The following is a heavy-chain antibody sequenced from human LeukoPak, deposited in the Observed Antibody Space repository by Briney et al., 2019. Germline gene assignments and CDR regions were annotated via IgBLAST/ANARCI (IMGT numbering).Heavy chain of an antibody. CDR2: VYYTGST. CDR1: GHSISSNQHY. V-gene: IGHV4-39*01. D-gene: IGHD3-3*01. Sequence: SQTLSLTCIVSGHSISSNQHYWGWIRQPPGKGLEWIGRVYYTGSTYSNPSLTGRVTFSVDTSKSQSSVKLNTLAAQDTAVYYCASHKRRNFWGGYSDHWGQGTLVSVSS. J-gene: IGHJ4*02. CDR3: ASHKRRNFWGGYSDH.